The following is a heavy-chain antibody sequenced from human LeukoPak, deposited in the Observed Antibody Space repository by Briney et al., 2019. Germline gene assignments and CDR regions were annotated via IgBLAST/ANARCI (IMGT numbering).Heavy chain of an antibody. Sequence: GGSLRLSCAASGFIFSSYGMHWVRQAPGKGLEWVAVVSYDGSNKYYAESVKGRFTISRDNSKNTLYLQMNSLRAEDTAVYYCARVGDSSGYYGYYYYYYGMDVWGQGTTVTVSS. J-gene: IGHJ6*02. CDR2: VSYDGSNK. V-gene: IGHV3-30*03. CDR3: ARVGDSSGYYGYYYYYYGMDV. D-gene: IGHD3-22*01. CDR1: GFIFSSYG.